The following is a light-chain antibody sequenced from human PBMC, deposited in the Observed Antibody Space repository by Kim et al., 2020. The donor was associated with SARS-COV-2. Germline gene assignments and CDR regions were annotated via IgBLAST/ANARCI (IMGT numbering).Light chain of an antibody. V-gene: IGKV1-16*02. J-gene: IGKJ5*01. CDR3: QQYNSYPIT. Sequence: ASLGNVVTIACRASQGISNVLAWFQQNQGKAPTSLIYYASSLQGGVPSKFSGSGSGTHFTLTINSLQPEDFATYYCQQYNSYPITFGQGTRLEIK. CDR2: YAS. CDR1: QGISNV.